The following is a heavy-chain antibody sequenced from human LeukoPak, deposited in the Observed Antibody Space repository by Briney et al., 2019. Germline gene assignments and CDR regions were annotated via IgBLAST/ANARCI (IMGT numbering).Heavy chain of an antibody. CDR1: GFTFSSYD. Sequence: GGSLRLSCAASGFTFSSYDMTWVRQAPGKGLEWVSGISFTGSNTYYADSVKGRFTISRDNSKNTLYLQMNSLRAEDTAVYYCAKVSFYDFWSGYQDWFDPWGQGTLVTVSS. CDR3: AKVSFYDFWSGYQDWFDP. D-gene: IGHD3-3*01. CDR2: ISFTGSNT. J-gene: IGHJ5*02. V-gene: IGHV3-23*01.